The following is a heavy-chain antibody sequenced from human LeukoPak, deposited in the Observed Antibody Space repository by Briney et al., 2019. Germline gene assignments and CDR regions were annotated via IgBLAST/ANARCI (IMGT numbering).Heavy chain of an antibody. Sequence: SETLSLTCTVSGDSIISNIYWWDWVRLPPGKGLEWIGATFYTVRTFYNPSLKSRVTIPVDTSKNQFSHDLHSATAADTADYYCARRRHNFDFYNVWGQGTRVLVSS. CDR1: GDSIISNIYW. D-gene: IGHD3/OR15-3a*01. CDR3: ARRRHNFDFYNV. CDR2: TFYTVRT. J-gene: IGHJ3*01. V-gene: IGHV4-39*01.